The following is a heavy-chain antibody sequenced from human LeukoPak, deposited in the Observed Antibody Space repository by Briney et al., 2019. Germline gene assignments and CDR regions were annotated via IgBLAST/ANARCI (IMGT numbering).Heavy chain of an antibody. CDR2: IYYSGST. CDR3: ARGGLDYDSSGYYYYYGMDV. Sequence: SETLSLTCTVSGGSISSYYWSWIRQPPGKGLEWIGYIYYSGSTNYNPSLKSRVTISVDTSKNQFSLKLSSVTAADTAVYYCARGGLDYDSSGYYYYYGMDVWGQGTTVTVSS. V-gene: IGHV4-59*01. D-gene: IGHD3-22*01. J-gene: IGHJ6*02. CDR1: GGSISSYY.